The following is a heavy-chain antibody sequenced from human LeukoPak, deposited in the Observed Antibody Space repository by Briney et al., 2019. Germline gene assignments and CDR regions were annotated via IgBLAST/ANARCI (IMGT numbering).Heavy chain of an antibody. Sequence: GGSLRLSCAASDFNFNDYAMHWVRQAPVKGLEWVSGISWNSGDKAYADSVKGRFTISRDNVKKSLYLQMNSLRSDDTAFYFCAKANSNWYFDLWGRGTLVSVSS. V-gene: IGHV3-9*01. CDR2: ISWNSGDK. J-gene: IGHJ2*01. CDR1: DFNFNDYA. CDR3: AKANSNWYFDL.